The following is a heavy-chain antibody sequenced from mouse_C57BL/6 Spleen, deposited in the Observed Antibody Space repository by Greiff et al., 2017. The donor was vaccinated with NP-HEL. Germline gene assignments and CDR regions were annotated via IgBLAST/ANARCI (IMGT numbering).Heavy chain of an antibody. D-gene: IGHD2-1*01. CDR3: AREGPPYGNYAFAY. J-gene: IGHJ3*01. V-gene: IGHV1-69*01. CDR2: IDPSDSYT. CDR1: GYTFTSYW. Sequence: QVQLKQPGAELVMPGASVKLSCKASGYTFTSYWMHWVKQRPGQGLEWIGEIDPSDSYTNYNQKFKGKSTLTVDKSSSTAYMQLSSLTSEDSAVYYCAREGPPYGNYAFAYWGQGTLVTVSA.